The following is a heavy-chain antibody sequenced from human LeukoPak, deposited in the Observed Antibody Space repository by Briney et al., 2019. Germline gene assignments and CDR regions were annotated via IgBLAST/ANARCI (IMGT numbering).Heavy chain of an antibody. J-gene: IGHJ1*01. V-gene: IGHV3-30*18. D-gene: IGHD2-15*01. CDR1: GFTFDNYG. CDR3: AKGCLGGGNCFFFQH. Sequence: GGSLRLSCAASGFTFDNYGMHWVRQAPGKGLEWVADISSDGATRYYADSVKGRFTISRDNSKNTLNLQMNSLRPGDTAVYYCAKGCLGGGNCFFFQHWGQGTLVTVSS. CDR2: ISSDGATR.